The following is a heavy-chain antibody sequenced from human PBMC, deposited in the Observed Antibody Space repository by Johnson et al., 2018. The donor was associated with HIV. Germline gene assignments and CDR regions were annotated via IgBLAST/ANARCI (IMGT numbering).Heavy chain of an antibody. CDR1: GFTFDDYA. CDR3: ARAMTTVSTWAFDI. D-gene: IGHD4-17*01. J-gene: IGHJ3*02. V-gene: IGHV3-23*04. CDR2: ISGSGGSK. Sequence: VQLVESGGGLVQPGRSLRLSCTGSGFTFDDYAMTWFRQAPGKGLEWVSAISGSGGSKYYADSVKGRFTISRDNSKNTLYLQMHSLRSEDTAVYYCARAMTTVSTWAFDIWGQGTMVTVSS.